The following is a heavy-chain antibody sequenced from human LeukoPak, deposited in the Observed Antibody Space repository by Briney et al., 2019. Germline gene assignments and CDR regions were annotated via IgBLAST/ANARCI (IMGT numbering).Heavy chain of an antibody. CDR3: AKEGGY. D-gene: IGHD1-26*01. J-gene: IGHJ4*02. CDR1: GFTFDDYD. V-gene: IGHV3-9*03. Sequence: PGRSLTLSCAASGFTFDDYDMHWVRQAPGKGLEWVSGTRRNSGSKGYADSVKGPFTISTDNAKNSLYLHRNSPSAEDMDLYYCAKEGGYWGQGTLVTVSS. CDR2: TRRNSGSK.